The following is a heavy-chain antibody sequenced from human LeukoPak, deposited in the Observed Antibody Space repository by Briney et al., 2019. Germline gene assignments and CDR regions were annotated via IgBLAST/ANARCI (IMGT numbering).Heavy chain of an antibody. CDR2: IYPGDSDT. J-gene: IGHJ3*02. D-gene: IGHD5-24*01. Sequence: GESLKISCKGSGYSFTAYWIGWVRQMPGKGLEWMGIIYPGDSDTRYSPSFQGQVTISVDKSINTAYLERSSLKASDTAMYYCARQLGRLQPLSMWGQGTMVTVSS. CDR1: GYSFTAYW. V-gene: IGHV5-51*01. CDR3: ARQLGRLQPLSM.